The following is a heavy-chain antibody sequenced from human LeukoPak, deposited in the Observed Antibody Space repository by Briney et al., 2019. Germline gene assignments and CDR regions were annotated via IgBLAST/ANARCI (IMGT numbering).Heavy chain of an antibody. CDR2: IKQDGSGK. CDR3: ASSGWAAAGMYYFDC. J-gene: IGHJ4*02. V-gene: IGHV3-7*01. D-gene: IGHD6-13*01. Sequence: GGSLRLSCAASGFTFSSYWMSWVRQAPGKGLEWVANIKQDGSGKYYVDSVKGRFTISRDNAKNSLYLQMNSLRAEDTAVYYCASSGWAAAGMYYFDCWGQGTLVTVSS. CDR1: GFTFSSYW.